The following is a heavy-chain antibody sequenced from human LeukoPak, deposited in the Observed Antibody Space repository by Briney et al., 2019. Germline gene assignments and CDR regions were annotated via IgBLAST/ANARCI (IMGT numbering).Heavy chain of an antibody. Sequence: GGSLRLSCAASGFTFSSYEMNWVRQAPGKGLEWVSYISSSGSTIYYADSVKGRFTISRDNAKNSLYLQMNSLRAEDTAVYYCARVSGFTGEFDYWGQGTLVTVSS. CDR1: GFTFSSYE. V-gene: IGHV3-48*03. J-gene: IGHJ4*02. CDR3: ARVSGFTGEFDY. D-gene: IGHD3-10*01. CDR2: ISSSGSTI.